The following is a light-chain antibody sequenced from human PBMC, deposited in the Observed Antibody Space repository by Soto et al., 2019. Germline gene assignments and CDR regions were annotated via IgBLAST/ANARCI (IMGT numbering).Light chain of an antibody. CDR3: CSYAGSYIYV. V-gene: IGLV2-11*01. J-gene: IGLJ1*01. CDR1: SSDIGAYDS. Sequence: QSALTQPRSVSGSPGQSVTISCTGTSSDIGAYDSVSWYHQHPGKAPKLILYDAYKRPSGVPDRFSGSRSGNTASLTISGLQADDEADYYCCSYAGSYIYVFGTGTKVTVL. CDR2: DAY.